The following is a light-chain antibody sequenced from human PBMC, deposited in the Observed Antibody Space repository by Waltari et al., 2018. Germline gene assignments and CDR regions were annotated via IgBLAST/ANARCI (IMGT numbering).Light chain of an antibody. Sequence: SYELTQPSSASVSPRQTPAITCPGDILAKKFARWFQHKPGQAPVVVIYKDNERPSGSPERFSGSSSGTTVTLTISGAQVEDEADYHCYSATDNNVVFGGGTKLTVL. V-gene: IGLV3-27*01. CDR1: ILAKKF. J-gene: IGLJ2*01. CDR2: KDN. CDR3: YSATDNNVV.